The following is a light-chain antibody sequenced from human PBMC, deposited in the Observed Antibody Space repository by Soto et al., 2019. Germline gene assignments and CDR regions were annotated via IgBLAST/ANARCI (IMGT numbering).Light chain of an antibody. CDR1: QGISSW. CDR3: QQANSFPHT. Sequence: DIQMTQSPSSVSASVGDRVTIACRASQGISSWLAWYQQRPGKAPKLLMYAASSLQAGASSTFSGSGSGTAFTLTINNLRTEDFGTYYCQQANSFPHTFGQGTRLEIK. J-gene: IGKJ2*01. V-gene: IGKV1D-12*01. CDR2: AAS.